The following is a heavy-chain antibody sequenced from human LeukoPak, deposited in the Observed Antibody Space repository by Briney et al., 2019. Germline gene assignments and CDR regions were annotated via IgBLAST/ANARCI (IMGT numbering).Heavy chain of an antibody. V-gene: IGHV1-8*03. J-gene: IGHJ4*02. D-gene: IGHD6-6*01. Sequence: ASVKVSCKASGYTFTSYDINWVRQATGQGLEWMGWMNPNSGNTGYAQKFQGRATITRNTSISTAYMELSSLRSEDTAVYYCARVSQLVRGYDYWGQGTLVTVSS. CDR3: ARVSQLVRGYDY. CDR1: GYTFTSYD. CDR2: MNPNSGNT.